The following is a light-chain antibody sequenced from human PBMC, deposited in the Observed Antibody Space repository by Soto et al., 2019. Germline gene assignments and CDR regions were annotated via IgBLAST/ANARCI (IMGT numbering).Light chain of an antibody. CDR2: WAS. CDR1: QSVLYSSNNKNY. CDR3: QQYYSTPT. J-gene: IGKJ1*01. V-gene: IGKV4-1*01. Sequence: DIVMTQSQDSLAVSLGERATINCKSSQSVLYSSNNKNYLAWYRQKPGQPPKLLIYWASTRESGVPDRFSGSGSGTDFTLTISSLQAEDVAVYYCQQYYSTPTFGQGTKVDIK.